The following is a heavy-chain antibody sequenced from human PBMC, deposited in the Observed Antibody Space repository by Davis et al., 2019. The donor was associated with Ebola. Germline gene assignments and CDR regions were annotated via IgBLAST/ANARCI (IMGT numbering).Heavy chain of an antibody. D-gene: IGHD2-2*02. CDR1: GYTFTGYY. J-gene: IGHJ6*02. V-gene: IGHV1-2*04. CDR2: NNPNSGGT. CDR3: ARAAYCSSTSCYTKPDYYYGMDV. Sequence: ASVKVSCKASGYTFTGYYMHWVRQAPGQGLEWMGWNNPNSGGTNYAQKFQGWVTMTRDTSISTAYMELSRLRSDDTAVYYCARAAYCSSTSCYTKPDYYYGMDVWGQGTTVTVSS.